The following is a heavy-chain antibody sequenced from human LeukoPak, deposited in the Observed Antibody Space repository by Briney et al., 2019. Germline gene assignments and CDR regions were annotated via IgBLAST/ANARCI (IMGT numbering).Heavy chain of an antibody. CDR2: IWYDGSNK. CDR1: GFTFSSYG. D-gene: IGHD3-22*01. CDR3: ASGDSSGLYYYYGMDV. V-gene: IGHV3-33*01. J-gene: IGHJ6*02. Sequence: GGSLRLSCAASGFTFSSYGMHWVRQAPGKGLEWVAVIWYDGSNKYYADSVKGRFTISRDNSKNTLYLQMNSLRAEDTAVYYCASGDSSGLYYYYGMDVWGQGTTVTVSS.